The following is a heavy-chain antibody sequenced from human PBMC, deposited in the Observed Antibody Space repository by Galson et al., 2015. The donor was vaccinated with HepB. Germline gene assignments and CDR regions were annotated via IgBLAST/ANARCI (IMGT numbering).Heavy chain of an antibody. Sequence: CAASGFTFSSYSMNWVRQAPGKGLEWVSSISSSSSYIYYADSVKGRFTISRDNAKNSLYLQMNSLRAEDTAVYYCARDKVLRYLRYGMDVWGQGTTVTVSS. J-gene: IGHJ6*02. CDR1: GFTFSSYS. D-gene: IGHD3-9*01. CDR3: ARDKVLRYLRYGMDV. CDR2: ISSSSSYI. V-gene: IGHV3-21*01.